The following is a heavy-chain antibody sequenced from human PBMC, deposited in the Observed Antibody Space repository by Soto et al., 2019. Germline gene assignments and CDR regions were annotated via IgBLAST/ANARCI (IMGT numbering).Heavy chain of an antibody. CDR2: IKSKTDGGTT. CDR3: TTLGSHYYDSSGYYYPSYGMDV. J-gene: IGHJ6*02. V-gene: IGHV3-15*07. CDR1: GFTFSNAW. D-gene: IGHD3-22*01. Sequence: GGSLRLSCAASGFTFSNAWMNWVRQAPGKGLEWVGRIKSKTDGGTTDYAAPVKGRLTISRDDSKNTLYLQMNSLKTEDTAVYYCTTLGSHYYDSSGYYYPSYGMDVWGQGTTVTVSS.